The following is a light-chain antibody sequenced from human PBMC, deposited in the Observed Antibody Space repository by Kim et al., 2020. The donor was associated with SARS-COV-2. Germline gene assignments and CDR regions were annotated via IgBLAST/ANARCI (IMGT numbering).Light chain of an antibody. CDR3: QAWDSSTSNV. CDR1: KLSDSY. CDR2: EDN. J-gene: IGLJ1*01. V-gene: IGLV3-1*01. Sequence: PGQTASIACSGDKLSDSYASWYQQRPGQPPVVVINEDNKRPSGIPERFSGSNSGNTATLTISGTQAMDEADYYCQAWDSSTSNVFGTGTKVTVL.